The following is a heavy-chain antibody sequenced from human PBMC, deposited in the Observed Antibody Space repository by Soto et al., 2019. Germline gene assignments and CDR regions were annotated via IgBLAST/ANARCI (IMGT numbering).Heavy chain of an antibody. J-gene: IGHJ3*02. D-gene: IGHD3-10*01. V-gene: IGHV4-31*03. Sequence: SETLSLTCTVSGGSISSGGYYWSWIRQHPGKGLEWIGYIYYSGSTYYNPSLKGRVTVSVHTSKNQFSLKLSTVTAADTAGYYCARDSPYYYGSGSYTRNAFDIWGQGTMVTVSS. CDR1: GGSISSGGYY. CDR3: ARDSPYYYGSGSYTRNAFDI. CDR2: IYYSGST.